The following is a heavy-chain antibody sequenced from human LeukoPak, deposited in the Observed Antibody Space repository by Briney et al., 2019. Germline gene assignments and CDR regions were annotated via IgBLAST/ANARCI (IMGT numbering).Heavy chain of an antibody. D-gene: IGHD2-2*02. Sequence: GGSLRLSCAASGFTVSNNYMNWVRQVPGKGLEWVSLISNSGSTTYHADSVKGRFTISRDNSKNTPYLQMNSLSAEDSAVYYCAIGGYCAGTNCYIAYWGQGTLVTVSS. J-gene: IGHJ4*02. CDR3: AIGGYCAGTNCYIAY. V-gene: IGHV3-53*01. CDR1: GFTVSNNY. CDR2: ISNSGSTT.